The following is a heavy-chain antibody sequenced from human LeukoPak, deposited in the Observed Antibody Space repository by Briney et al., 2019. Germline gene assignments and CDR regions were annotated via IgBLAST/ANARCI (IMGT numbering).Heavy chain of an antibody. Sequence: PGGSLRLSCAASGITLSRYWMHWVRQAPGKGLVWVSRIRSDGTTTTYADSVKGRFTVSRDNAKNTLYLQMNSLRAEDTAVYYCATLVNSYCTSATCQAADYWGQGTPVTVSS. CDR3: ATLVNSYCTSATCQAADY. J-gene: IGHJ4*02. D-gene: IGHD2-2*01. CDR2: IRSDGTTT. CDR1: GITLSRYW. V-gene: IGHV3-74*01.